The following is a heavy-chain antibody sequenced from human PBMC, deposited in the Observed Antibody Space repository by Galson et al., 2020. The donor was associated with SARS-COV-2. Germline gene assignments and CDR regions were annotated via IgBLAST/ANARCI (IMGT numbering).Heavy chain of an antibody. CDR2: ISSSSSTI. Sequence: GESLKIYCAASGFTYSSYSMHRVRQAPGKGLEWVSYISSSSSTIYYADSVTGRFTISRDNAKNSLYLQMNSLRDEDTAVYYCAREVGSGSYYKSYYYGMDVWGQGTTVTVSS. V-gene: IGHV3-48*02. CDR3: AREVGSGSYYKSYYYGMDV. CDR1: GFTYSSYS. J-gene: IGHJ6*02. D-gene: IGHD3-10*01.